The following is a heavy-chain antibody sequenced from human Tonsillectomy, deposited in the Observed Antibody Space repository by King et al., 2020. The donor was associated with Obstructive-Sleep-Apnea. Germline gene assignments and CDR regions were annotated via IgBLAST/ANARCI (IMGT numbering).Heavy chain of an antibody. Sequence: VQLVESGGGLVQPGGSVRLSCAASGFTFSSYWMNWVRQAPGKGLEGVANIKQDGSENYYVDSVKGRFTISRDNAKSSLYLQMNSLRAEDTAVYYCTRGLRLVVAGTCAFEIWGQGTMVTVSS. V-gene: IGHV3-7*03. D-gene: IGHD2-2*01. J-gene: IGHJ3*02. CDR1: GFTFSSYW. CDR2: IKQDGSEN. CDR3: TRGLRLVVAGTCAFEI.